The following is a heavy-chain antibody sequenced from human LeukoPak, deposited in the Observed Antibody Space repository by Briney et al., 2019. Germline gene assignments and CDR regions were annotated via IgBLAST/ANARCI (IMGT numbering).Heavy chain of an antibody. Sequence: GGSLRLSCAASGFTFSSYAMHWVRQAPGKGLEWVAVISYDGSNKYYADSVKGRFTISRDNSKNTLHLQMNSLRAEDTAVYYCAGARQQSDAFDIWGQGTMVTVSS. D-gene: IGHD6-13*01. CDR1: GFTFSSYA. V-gene: IGHV3-30-3*01. CDR2: ISYDGSNK. J-gene: IGHJ3*02. CDR3: AGARQQSDAFDI.